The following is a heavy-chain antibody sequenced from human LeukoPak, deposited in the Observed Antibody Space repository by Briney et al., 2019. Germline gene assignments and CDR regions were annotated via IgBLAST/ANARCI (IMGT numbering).Heavy chain of an antibody. D-gene: IGHD4-23*01. Sequence: ASVKVSCTASGGTFSSYAISWVRQAPGQGLEWMGGIIPLFGTANYAQKFQGRVTITAVESMSTAYMELSSLRSEDTAVYYCARGWLAETTVVTPYNYWGQGTLVTVSS. J-gene: IGHJ4*02. CDR2: IIPLFGTA. V-gene: IGHV1-69*13. CDR3: ARGWLAETTVVTPYNY. CDR1: GGTFSSYA.